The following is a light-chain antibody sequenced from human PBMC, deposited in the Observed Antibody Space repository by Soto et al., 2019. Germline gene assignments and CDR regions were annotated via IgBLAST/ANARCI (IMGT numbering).Light chain of an antibody. CDR3: QQSYGTPPT. J-gene: IGKJ1*01. Sequence: IQMTQSTSSLSASVGDRVSITCRASQNIRDSLNWYQQKPGKAPDLLIHTASSLQSGVPSRFSGSGAGTDFTLTISGLQREDFATYYCQQSYGTPPTFGQGTKVAIK. V-gene: IGKV1-39*01. CDR2: TAS. CDR1: QNIRDS.